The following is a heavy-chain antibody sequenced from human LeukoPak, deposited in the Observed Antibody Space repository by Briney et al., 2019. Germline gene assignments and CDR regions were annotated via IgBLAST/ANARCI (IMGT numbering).Heavy chain of an antibody. Sequence: GGSLRLSCAAAGFTFSSSGMHWVRQAPGKGLEWVAFIRYEGTSKYYADSVKGRFTISRDNSKNTVYLQMNSLRAEDTAVYYCAKETRGSYSDYWGQGTLVTVSS. J-gene: IGHJ4*02. D-gene: IGHD1-26*01. CDR3: AKETRGSYSDY. CDR2: IRYEGTSK. V-gene: IGHV3-30*02. CDR1: GFTFSSSG.